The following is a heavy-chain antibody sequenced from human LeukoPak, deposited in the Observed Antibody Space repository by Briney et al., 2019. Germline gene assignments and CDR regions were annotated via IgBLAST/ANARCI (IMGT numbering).Heavy chain of an antibody. CDR1: GFTLSSYD. CDR2: ISSSGGDT. CDR3: AKDLKAVLFAYFDY. J-gene: IGHJ4*02. Sequence: GGSLRLSCAASGFTLSSYDMSWVRQAPGKGLEWVSAISSSGGDTYYADSVKGRFTMSRDMAKDTLYLQMNSLRAEDTAVYYCAKDLKAVLFAYFDYWGQGTLVTVSS. V-gene: IGHV3-23*01. D-gene: IGHD3-16*01.